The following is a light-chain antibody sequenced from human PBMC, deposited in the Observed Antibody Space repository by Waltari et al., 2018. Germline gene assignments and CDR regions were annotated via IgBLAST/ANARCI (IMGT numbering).Light chain of an antibody. Sequence: EVVLTQSPATLSLSPGERATLSCRASQSVSVYLAWYQQKPGQAPRLLIYDASDRATGVPARFSGSGSGTDFTLTISSLEPEDFAVYYCQQRTDRPPVTFGQGTRV. J-gene: IGKJ1*01. CDR2: DAS. V-gene: IGKV3-11*01. CDR1: QSVSVY. CDR3: QQRTDRPPVT.